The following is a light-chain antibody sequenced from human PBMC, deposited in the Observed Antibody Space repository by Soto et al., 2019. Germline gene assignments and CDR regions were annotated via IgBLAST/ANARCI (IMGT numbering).Light chain of an antibody. J-gene: IGLJ2*01. CDR3: NSYTTTTTPVV. CDR2: EVT. Sequence: QSVLTQPASVSGSPGQSITISCTGTSSDIGTYDYVSWYQHHPGKAPKLMIYEVTNRPSGVSDRFSGSKSGKTASLTISGLQAEDEADYYCNSYTTTTTPVVFGGGTKLTVL. CDR1: SSDIGTYDY. V-gene: IGLV2-14*01.